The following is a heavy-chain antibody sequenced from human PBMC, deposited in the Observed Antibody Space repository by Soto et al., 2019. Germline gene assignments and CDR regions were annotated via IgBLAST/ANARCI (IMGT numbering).Heavy chain of an antibody. D-gene: IGHD6-19*01. CDR2: IWYDGSNK. CDR3: ASIAVAARRNAFDI. J-gene: IGHJ3*02. V-gene: IGHV3-33*01. CDR1: GFTFSSYG. Sequence: GSLRLSCAASGFTFSSYGMHWVRQAPGNGLEWVAVIWYDGSNKYYADSVKGRFTISRDNSKNTLYLQMNILRAEDTAVYYCASIAVAARRNAFDIWGQGTVVTVSS.